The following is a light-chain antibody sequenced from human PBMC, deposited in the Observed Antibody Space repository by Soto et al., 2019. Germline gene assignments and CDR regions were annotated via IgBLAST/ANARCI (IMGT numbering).Light chain of an antibody. CDR3: QKYSGAPPT. V-gene: IGKV1-27*01. CDR2: AAS. CDR1: QAIGIY. Sequence: DIQMTQSPSSLSTAAGDRVTITCRASQAIGIYLAWYQQKPGKVPKLLIYAASTLQSGVPSRFSGSGSGTDFTLTINSLQPEDVATYYCQKYSGAPPTFGQGTKVEIK. J-gene: IGKJ1*01.